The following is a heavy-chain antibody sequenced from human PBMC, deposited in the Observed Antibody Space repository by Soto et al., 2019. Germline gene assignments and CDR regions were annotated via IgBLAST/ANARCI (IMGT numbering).Heavy chain of an antibody. CDR1: GFTFSSYS. CDR2: ISSSSSTI. J-gene: IGHJ4*02. V-gene: IGHV3-48*01. CDR3: ARDYWNLRTSGFDY. D-gene: IGHD1-1*01. Sequence: PGGSLRLSCAASGFTFSSYSMNWVRQAPGKGLEWVSYISSSSSTIYYADSVKGRFTISRDNAKNSLYLQMNSLRAEDTAVYYCARDYWNLRTSGFDYWGQGTLVTVSS.